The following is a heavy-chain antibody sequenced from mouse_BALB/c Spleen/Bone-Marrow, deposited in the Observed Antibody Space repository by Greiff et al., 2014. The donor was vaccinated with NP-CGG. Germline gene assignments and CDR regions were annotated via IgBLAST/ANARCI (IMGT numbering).Heavy chain of an antibody. Sequence: VHVKQSGTVLARPGASVKLSCKASGYSFTRYWMHWVKQRPGQGLEWIGAIYPGNSDTTFKQKFKDKAKLTAVTSASTAFMELSSLTNEDSAVYYCARGNYYDNHDCFAYWGQGTLVTVSA. D-gene: IGHD2-1*01. CDR1: GYSFTRYW. J-gene: IGHJ3*01. V-gene: IGHV1-5*01. CDR3: ARGNYYDNHDCFAY. CDR2: IYPGNSDT.